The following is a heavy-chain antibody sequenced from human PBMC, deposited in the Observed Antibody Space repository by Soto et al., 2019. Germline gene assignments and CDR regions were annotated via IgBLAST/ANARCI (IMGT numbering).Heavy chain of an antibody. J-gene: IGHJ4*02. CDR3: AKTPAYYYDSSGPVDY. D-gene: IGHD3-22*01. CDR2: ISYDGSNK. CDR1: VFTFISYG. Sequence: HPGGSLRLSCAASVFTFISYGMHWVRQAPGKGLEWVAVISYDGSNKYYADSVKGRFTISRDNSKNTLYLQMNSLRAEDTAVYYCAKTPAYYYDSSGPVDYWGQGTLVTVSS. V-gene: IGHV3-30*18.